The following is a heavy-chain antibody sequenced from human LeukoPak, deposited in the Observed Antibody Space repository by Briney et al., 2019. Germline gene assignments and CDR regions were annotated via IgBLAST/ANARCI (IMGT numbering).Heavy chain of an antibody. V-gene: IGHV3-21*01. CDR3: ARDGLVWFGELYYFDY. D-gene: IGHD3-10*01. CDR2: ISSSSSYI. Sequence: GGSLRLSRAASGFTFSSYSMNWVRQAPGKGLEWVSSISSSSSYIYYADSVKGRFTISRDNAKNSLYLQMNSLRAEDTAVYYCARDGLVWFGELYYFDYWGQGTLVTVSS. CDR1: GFTFSSYS. J-gene: IGHJ4*02.